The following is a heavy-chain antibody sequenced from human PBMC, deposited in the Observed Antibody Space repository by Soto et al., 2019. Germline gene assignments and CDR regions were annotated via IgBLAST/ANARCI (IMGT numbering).Heavy chain of an antibody. CDR2: TNQDGSEK. J-gene: IGHJ4*02. CDR3: WGGVGAAF. Sequence: EVHLVESGGGLVQTGGSLRLSCAIFEGTVIRDWMNWVRQAPGKGLEWVAHTNQDGSEKYYVDSVKGRFTISRDNDKNSPYLQMNSLRAEDTAMDYCWGGVGAAFWGQGTLVTVSS. V-gene: IGHV3-7*01. CDR1: EGTVIRDW. D-gene: IGHD2-15*01.